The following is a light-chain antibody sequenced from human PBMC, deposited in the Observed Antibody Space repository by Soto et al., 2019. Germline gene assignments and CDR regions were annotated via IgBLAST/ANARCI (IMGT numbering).Light chain of an antibody. CDR3: TSPTPGSLYV. J-gene: IGLJ1*01. CDR2: MVS. CDR1: SRDVGNYDH. V-gene: IGLV2-14*01. Sequence: QSALTQPASVSGSPGQSTTISCTGTSRDVGNYDHVSWYQQYPGRGPNLLIYMVSNRASGVSNRFSGSKSGNTASLTISGLQAEDEADYFCTSPTPGSLYVFGTGTKVTV.